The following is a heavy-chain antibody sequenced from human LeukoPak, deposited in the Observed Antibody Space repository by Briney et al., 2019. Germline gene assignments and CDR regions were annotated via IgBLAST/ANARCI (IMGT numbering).Heavy chain of an antibody. D-gene: IGHD3-22*01. CDR1: GGSISSYY. CDR2: IYYSGST. CDR3: ARSYYYDSSGYYYCGNDFLFDY. Sequence: SETLSLTCTVSGGSISSYYWSWIRQPPGKGLEWIGYIYYSGSTNYNPSLKSRVTISVDTSKNQFSLKLSSVTAADTAVYYCARSYYYDSSGYYYCGNDFLFDYWGQGTLVTVSS. J-gene: IGHJ4*02. V-gene: IGHV4-59*08.